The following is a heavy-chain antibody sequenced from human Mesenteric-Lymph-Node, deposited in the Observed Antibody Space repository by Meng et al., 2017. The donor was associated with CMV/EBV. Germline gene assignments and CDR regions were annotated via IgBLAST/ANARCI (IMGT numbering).Heavy chain of an antibody. D-gene: IGHD2-2*01. J-gene: IGHJ4*02. V-gene: IGHV3-9*01. CDR1: GSTFDDYA. CDR3: AKASCSSTSCGFDY. CDR2: ISWNSGSI. Sequence: GGSLRLSCAASGSTFDDYAMHWARQVPGKGLEWVSGISWNSGSIGYADSVKGRFTISRDNAKNSLYLQMSSLRAEDTALYYCAKASCSSTSCGFDYWGQGTLVTVSS.